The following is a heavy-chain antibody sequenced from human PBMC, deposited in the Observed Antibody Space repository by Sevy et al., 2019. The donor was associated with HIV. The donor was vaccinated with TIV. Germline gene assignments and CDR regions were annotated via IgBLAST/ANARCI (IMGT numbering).Heavy chain of an antibody. Sequence: GGSLRLSCAASGFSFSTYSMNCVRQAPGKGLEWVSSITSGSTYTYYVDSVKGRFSISRDNAKNSVFLQMNSLRAEDTAVYYCARSPEFQYQMLYGRQKYNGMDVWGQGTTVTVSS. CDR1: GFSFSTYS. D-gene: IGHD2-2*02. CDR2: ITSGSTYT. J-gene: IGHJ6*02. V-gene: IGHV3-21*01. CDR3: ARSPEFQYQMLYGRQKYNGMDV.